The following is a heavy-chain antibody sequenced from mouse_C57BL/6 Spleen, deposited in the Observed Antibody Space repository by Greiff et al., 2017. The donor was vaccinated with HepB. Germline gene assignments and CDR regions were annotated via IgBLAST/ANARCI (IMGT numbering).Heavy chain of an antibody. D-gene: IGHD4-1*01. V-gene: IGHV1-18*01. CDR3: ARGLGYYYAMDY. CDR2: INPNNGGT. CDR1: GYTFTDYN. Sequence: VQLKESGPELVKPGASVKIPCKASGYTFTDYNMDWVKQSHGKSLEWIGDINPNNGGTIYNQKFKGKATLTVDKSSSTAYMELRSLTSEDTAVYYCARGLGYYYAMDYWGQGTSVTVSS. J-gene: IGHJ4*01.